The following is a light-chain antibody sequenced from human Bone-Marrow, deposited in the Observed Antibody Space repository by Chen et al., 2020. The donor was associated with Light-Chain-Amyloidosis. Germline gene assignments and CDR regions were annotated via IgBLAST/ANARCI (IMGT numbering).Light chain of an antibody. Sequence: DTQMTQSPSSLSASVGDRVNITCLASQYITNYLNWYQQKPGKAPKLLIYDASNLETGVPSRFSGSGSGTDFTFSIISLQPEDIASYYCQQYDHVHPSFGQGTKLEIK. V-gene: IGKV1-33*01. CDR3: QQYDHVHPS. J-gene: IGKJ2*01. CDR2: DAS. CDR1: QYITNY.